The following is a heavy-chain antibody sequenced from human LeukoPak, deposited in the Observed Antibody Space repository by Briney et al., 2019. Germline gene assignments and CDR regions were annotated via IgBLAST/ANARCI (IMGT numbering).Heavy chain of an antibody. CDR2: ISYDGSNK. CDR3: AKDLHCGGGDCYLFDY. V-gene: IGHV3-30*04. CDR1: GFTFSSYA. D-gene: IGHD2-21*02. J-gene: IGHJ4*02. Sequence: GGSLRLSCAASGFTFSSYAIHWVRQAPGKGLEWVAVISYDGSNKYCADSVKGRFTISRDNSENTLHLQMNSLRAEDTAVYYCAKDLHCGGGDCYLFDYWGQGTLVTVSS.